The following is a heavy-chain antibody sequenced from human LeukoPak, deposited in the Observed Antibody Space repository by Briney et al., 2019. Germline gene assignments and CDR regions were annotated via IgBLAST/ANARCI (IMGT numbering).Heavy chain of an antibody. CDR3: ARSRDEYTSGSAVDI. Sequence: GGSLRLSCVASGFTFSIYPMHWVRQAPGKGLEWLAVISYDGSNTYYADSVKGRFTISRDNSKNTMYLQMNSLRPEDTAVYYCARSRDEYTSGSAVDIWGQGTMVTVSS. CDR1: GFTFSIYP. CDR2: ISYDGSNT. V-gene: IGHV3-30-3*01. D-gene: IGHD3-10*01. J-gene: IGHJ3*02.